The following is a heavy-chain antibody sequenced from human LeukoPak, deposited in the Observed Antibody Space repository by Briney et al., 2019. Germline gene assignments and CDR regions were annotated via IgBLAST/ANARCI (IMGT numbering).Heavy chain of an antibody. J-gene: IGHJ5*02. CDR2: ISAYNGNT. V-gene: IGHV1-18*01. CDR3: ARDGGYQLLTNWFDP. CDR1: GYTFTSYG. D-gene: IGHD2-2*01. Sequence: ASVKVSCKASGYTFTSYGISWVRQAPGQGLEWMGWISAYNGNTNYAQKLQGRVTMTTDTSTSTAYMELRSLRSDDTAVYYCARDGGYQLLTNWFDPWGQGTLVTVSS.